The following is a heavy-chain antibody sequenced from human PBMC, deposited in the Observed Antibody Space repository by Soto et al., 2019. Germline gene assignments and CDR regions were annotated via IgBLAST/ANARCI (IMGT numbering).Heavy chain of an antibody. CDR1: GFTFSSYG. V-gene: IGHV3-33*01. D-gene: IGHD3-3*01. CDR3: ARELRFSEWLQKHYYYYGMDV. Sequence: GESLKISCAASGFTFSSYGMHWVRQAPGKGLEWVAVIWYDGSNKYYADSVKGRFTISRDNSKNTLYLQMNSLRAEDTAVYYCARELRFSEWLQKHYYYYGMDVWGQGTTVTVSS. J-gene: IGHJ6*02. CDR2: IWYDGSNK.